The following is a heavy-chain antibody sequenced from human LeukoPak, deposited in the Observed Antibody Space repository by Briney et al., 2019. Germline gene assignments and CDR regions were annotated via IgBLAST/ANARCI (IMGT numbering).Heavy chain of an antibody. J-gene: IGHJ4*02. CDR1: GFTFSSYW. CDR3: AKILASGSGSY. CDR2: IRSGGGDT. V-gene: IGHV3-23*01. D-gene: IGHD3-10*01. Sequence: GGSLRLSCAASGFTFSSYWMSWVRQAPGKGLDWVSTIRSGGGDTFYSDSVKGRFSISRDNSKNTLVLQMDSLRADDTAIYYCAKILASGSGSYWGQGTLVLVSS.